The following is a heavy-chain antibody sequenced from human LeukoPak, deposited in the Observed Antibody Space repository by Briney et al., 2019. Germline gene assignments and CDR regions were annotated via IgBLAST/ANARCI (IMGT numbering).Heavy chain of an antibody. J-gene: IGHJ4*02. Sequence: GGSLRLSCAASGFTFSSYAMSWVRQAPGKGLEWVSAISGSAGSTYYADSVKGRFTISRDNAKNSLYLQMNSLRAEDTAVYYCARGTQSPVSGYFDFWGQGTLVTVSS. D-gene: IGHD3-10*01. CDR2: ISGSAGST. CDR3: ARGTQSPVSGYFDF. V-gene: IGHV3-23*01. CDR1: GFTFSSYA.